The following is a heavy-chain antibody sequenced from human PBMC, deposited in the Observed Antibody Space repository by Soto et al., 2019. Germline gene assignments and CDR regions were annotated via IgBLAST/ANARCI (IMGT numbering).Heavy chain of an antibody. CDR3: ATPYYFNH. Sequence: GSLRLSCAASGFMFSAYTMNWVRQAPGKGLEWLSSISDDSSYIDHADSLRGRFTVSRDNARNSLYLQIDSLGVEDTAVYYCATPYYFNHWGPGTLVTVSS. J-gene: IGHJ1*01. CDR1: GFMFSAYT. CDR2: ISDDSSYI. V-gene: IGHV3-21*06. D-gene: IGHD3-16*01.